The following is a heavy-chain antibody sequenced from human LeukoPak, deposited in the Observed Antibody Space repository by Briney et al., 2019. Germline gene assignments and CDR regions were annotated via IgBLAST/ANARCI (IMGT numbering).Heavy chain of an antibody. J-gene: IGHJ4*02. CDR1: GYPFSSCG. CDR3: AIRDGHTDH. CDR2: INPNTGGT. Sequence: ASVKVSCKTFGYPFSSCGINWVRQAPGQGLEWMGWINPNTGGTKYAQKFQGRVTMTRDTSISTAYMELSRPRSDDKAVYYCAIRDGHTDHWGQGTLVTVSS. D-gene: IGHD5-24*01. V-gene: IGHV1-2*02.